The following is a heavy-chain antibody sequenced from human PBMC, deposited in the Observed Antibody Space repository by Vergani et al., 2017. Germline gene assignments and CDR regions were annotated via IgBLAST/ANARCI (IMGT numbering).Heavy chain of an antibody. CDR1: GYTFTGYY. D-gene: IGHD5-12*01. J-gene: IGHJ5*02. V-gene: IGHV1-2*02. CDR2: INPNSGGT. CDR3: ARAPEVVIVATIPWFDP. Sequence: QVQLVQSGAEVKKPGASVKVSCKASGYTFTGYYMHWVRQAPGQGLEWMGWINPNSGGTNYAQKFQGRVTMTRDTSISTAYMELSRLRSDDTAVYYCARAPEVVIVATIPWFDPGGQGTLVTVSS.